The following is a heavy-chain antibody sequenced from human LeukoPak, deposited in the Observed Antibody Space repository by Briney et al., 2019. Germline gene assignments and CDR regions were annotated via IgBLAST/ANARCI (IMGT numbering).Heavy chain of an antibody. V-gene: IGHV3-20*04. J-gene: IGHJ3*02. CDR1: GFTFDDYG. CDR3: AKDDRGYSYQTGGAFDI. CDR2: INWNGGST. Sequence: GGSLRLSCAASGFTFDDYGMSWVRQAPGKGLEWVSGINWNGGSTGYADSVKGRFTISRDNAKNTLYLQMNSLRAEDTAVYYCAKDDRGYSYQTGGAFDIWGQGTMVTVSS. D-gene: IGHD5-18*01.